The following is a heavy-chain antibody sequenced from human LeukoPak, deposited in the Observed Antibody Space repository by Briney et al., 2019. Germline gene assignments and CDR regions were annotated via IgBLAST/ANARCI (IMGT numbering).Heavy chain of an antibody. D-gene: IGHD3-10*01. CDR1: RYTFTGYY. V-gene: IGHV1-2*02. Sequence: ASVKVSCKASRYTFTGYYMHWVRQAPGQGLEWMGWINPNSGGTNYAQKFQGRVTITRNTSISTAYMELSSLRSEDTAVYYCARVLRTGSGSYYPAGYWGQGTLVTVSS. CDR2: INPNSGGT. CDR3: ARVLRTGSGSYYPAGY. J-gene: IGHJ4*02.